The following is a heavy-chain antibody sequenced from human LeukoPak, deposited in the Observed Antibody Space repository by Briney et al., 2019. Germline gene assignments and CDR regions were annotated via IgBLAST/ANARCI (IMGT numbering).Heavy chain of an antibody. CDR3: MRIYCSNISCYYFDY. D-gene: IGHD2-2*01. V-gene: IGHV4-4*02. Sequence: SETLSLTCAVSGASISSSNWWSWARQPPGKGLEWIGEIYHAGTTNYNPSLKSRVTISVDNSRNQFSLKLTSVTDADTAVYYCMRIYCSNISCYYFDYWGQGTLVTVSS. CDR2: IYHAGTT. J-gene: IGHJ4*02. CDR1: GASISSSNW.